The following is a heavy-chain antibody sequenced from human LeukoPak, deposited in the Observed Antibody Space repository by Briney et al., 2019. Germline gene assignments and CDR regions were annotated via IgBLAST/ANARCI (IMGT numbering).Heavy chain of an antibody. Sequence: PGGSLRLSCAASGFTFSNAWMSWVRQAPGKGLEWVGRIKSKTDGGTTDYAAPVKGRFTISRDDSKNTLYLQMNSLKTEDAAVYYCTTDYCSSTSCYLDYWGQGTLVTVSS. V-gene: IGHV3-15*01. J-gene: IGHJ4*02. CDR1: GFTFSNAW. D-gene: IGHD2-2*01. CDR3: TTDYCSSTSCYLDY. CDR2: IKSKTDGGTT.